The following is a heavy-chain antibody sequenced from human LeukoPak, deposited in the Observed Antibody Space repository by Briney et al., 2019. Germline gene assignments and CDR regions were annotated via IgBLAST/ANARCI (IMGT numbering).Heavy chain of an antibody. CDR1: GYSFTTYW. D-gene: IGHD1-26*01. V-gene: IGHV5-51*07. J-gene: IGHJ4*02. Sequence: GESLKISGKGSGYSFTTYWIGWVHQMPGKGLEWMGIIYPDDSDTRYSPSFQGQVTISADKSISTAYLQWSSLRASDTAMYYCARRLYSGSSYGDFDYWGQGTLVTVSS. CDR2: IYPDDSDT. CDR3: ARRLYSGSSYGDFDY.